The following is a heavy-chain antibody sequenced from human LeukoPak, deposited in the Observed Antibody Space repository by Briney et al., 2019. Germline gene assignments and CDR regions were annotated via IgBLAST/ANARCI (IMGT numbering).Heavy chain of an antibody. J-gene: IGHJ4*02. CDR2: INPNSGGT. CDR3: ARVRGMIQLWIFDY. V-gene: IGHV1-2*02. CDR1: GYTFTGYY. D-gene: IGHD5-18*01. Sequence: ASVKVSCKASGYTFTGYYMHWVRQAPGQGLEWMGWINPNSGGTNYAQKFQGRVTMTRDTSISTAYMELSRLRSDDTAVYYCARVRGMIQLWIFDYWGQGTLVTVSS.